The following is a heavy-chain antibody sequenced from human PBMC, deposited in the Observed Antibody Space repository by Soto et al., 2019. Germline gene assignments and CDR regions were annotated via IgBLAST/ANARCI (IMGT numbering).Heavy chain of an antibody. CDR1: GGSVSSGSYY. CDR2: IYYSGST. CDR3: ARGKVAATPIGY. Sequence: QVQLQESGPGLVKPSETLSLTCTVSGGSVSSGSYYWSWIRQPPGKGLEWIGYIYYSGSTNYNPSLKRRVTISVDTSKNQFSLKLSSVTPADTAVYYCARGKVAATPIGYWGQGTLVTVSS. V-gene: IGHV4-61*01. J-gene: IGHJ4*02. D-gene: IGHD2-15*01.